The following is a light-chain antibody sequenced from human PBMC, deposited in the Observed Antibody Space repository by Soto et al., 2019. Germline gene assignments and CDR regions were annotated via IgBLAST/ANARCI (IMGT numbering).Light chain of an antibody. CDR3: QRYNSASRT. CDR1: QAINNY. CDR2: GAS. J-gene: IGKJ1*01. V-gene: IGKV1-27*01. Sequence: DIQMTQSPSSLSASVGDRVTITCRASQAINNYVAWYQQRPGQVPNLLIYGASTLQSGVPIRFSGSGSGTDFTLTISSLQPEDVAVYYCQRYNSASRTFGRGTKVEIK.